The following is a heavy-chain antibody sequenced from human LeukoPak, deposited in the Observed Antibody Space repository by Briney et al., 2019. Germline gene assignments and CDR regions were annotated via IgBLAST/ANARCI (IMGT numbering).Heavy chain of an antibody. CDR3: AKDHGADYGADVQEGDY. CDR1: GFTFSSYG. Sequence: AGGSLRLSCAASGFTFSSYGMHWVRQAPGKGLEWVAFIRYDGSNKYYADSVKGRFTISRDNSKNTLYLQMNSLRAEDTAVYYCAKDHGADYGADVQEGDYWGQGTLVTVSS. D-gene: IGHD4-17*01. CDR2: IRYDGSNK. V-gene: IGHV3-30*02. J-gene: IGHJ4*02.